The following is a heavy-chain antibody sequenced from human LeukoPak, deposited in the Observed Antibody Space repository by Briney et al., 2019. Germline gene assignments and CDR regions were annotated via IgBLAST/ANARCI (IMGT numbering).Heavy chain of an antibody. Sequence: ETLSLTCTVSGASISSSSYYWGWIRQPPGKGLEWIGHIYYPGTTKYNPSLKSRVTISVDTSKNQFSLKVNSVTAADTAVYYCARGQPQRYSSGWYVNWFDPWGQGTLVTVSS. CDR1: GASISSSSYY. CDR3: ARGQPQRYSSGWYVNWFDP. J-gene: IGHJ5*02. CDR2: IYYPGTT. V-gene: IGHV4-61*05. D-gene: IGHD6-19*01.